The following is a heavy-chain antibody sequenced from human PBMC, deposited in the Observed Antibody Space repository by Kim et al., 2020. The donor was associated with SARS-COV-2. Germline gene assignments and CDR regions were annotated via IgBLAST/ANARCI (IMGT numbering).Heavy chain of an antibody. CDR1: GGPIDRYNDF. Sequence: SETLSLTCTVSGGPIDRYNDFWAWIRQPPGKGLEGLAEIYYGGGANYNSASKSGAFISLGTSKNHLSLTLSSVLATDTAADYFSRTNNGILIDWFDPWA. CDR3: SRTNNGILIDWFDP. V-gene: IGHV4-39*02. J-gene: IGHJ5*02. D-gene: IGHD3-9*01. CDR2: IYYGGGA.